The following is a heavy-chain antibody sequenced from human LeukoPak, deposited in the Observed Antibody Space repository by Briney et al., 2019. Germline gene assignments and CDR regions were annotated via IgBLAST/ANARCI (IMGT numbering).Heavy chain of an antibody. D-gene: IGHD2-15*01. CDR2: ISGGGGSGGST. J-gene: IGHJ4*02. V-gene: IGHV3-23*01. CDR1: GFTFSSYA. Sequence: GGSLRLSCAASGFTFSSYAMSWVRQAPGKGLEWVSAISGGGGSGGSTYYADSVKGRFTISRDNSKNTLYLQMNSLRAEDTAVYYCAKDREDIVVVVAATDFDYWGQGTLVTVSS. CDR3: AKDREDIVVVVAATDFDY.